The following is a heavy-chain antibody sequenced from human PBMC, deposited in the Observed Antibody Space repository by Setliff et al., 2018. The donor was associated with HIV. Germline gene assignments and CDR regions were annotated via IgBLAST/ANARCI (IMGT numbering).Heavy chain of an antibody. CDR3: AKDQAVVTPRYDAFDI. CDR2: ISAGGGST. CDR1: GFTFSTYA. J-gene: IGHJ3*02. V-gene: IGHV3-23*01. Sequence: GGSLRLSCAASGFTFSTYAMSWVRQAPGKGLAWVSAISAGGGSTYYAYSVKGRFTISRDNSKITLYLQMNSLRAEDTAVYYCAKDQAVVTPRYDAFDIWGQGTMVTVSS. D-gene: IGHD2-15*01.